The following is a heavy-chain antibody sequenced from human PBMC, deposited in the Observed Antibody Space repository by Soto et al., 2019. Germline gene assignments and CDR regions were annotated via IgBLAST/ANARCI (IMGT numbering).Heavy chain of an antibody. CDR3: ARVNRGAFDH. CDR1: GGSIHDYY. Sequence: SETLSLTCTVSGGSIHDYYWVWIRQPPGKGLEWIGSIFYTGSTDYNPSLKSRVTLSLATSKNQFSLNLSSVTAADTAVYYCARVNRGAFDHWGQGALVTSPQ. CDR2: IFYTGST. V-gene: IGHV4-59*01. J-gene: IGHJ4*02.